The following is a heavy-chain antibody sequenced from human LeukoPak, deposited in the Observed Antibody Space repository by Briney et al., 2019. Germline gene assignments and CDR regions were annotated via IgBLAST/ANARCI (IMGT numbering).Heavy chain of an antibody. CDR3: AKDIVVVVAANWFDP. CDR2: ISGSGGST. J-gene: IGHJ5*02. D-gene: IGHD2-15*01. CDR1: GFTFSSYA. V-gene: IGHV3-23*01. Sequence: GGSLRLSCAASGFTFSSYAMNWVRQAPGKGLEWVSAISGSGGSTYYADSVKGRFTISRDNSKNTLYLQMNSLRAEDTAVYYCAKDIVVVVAANWFDPWGQGTLVTVSS.